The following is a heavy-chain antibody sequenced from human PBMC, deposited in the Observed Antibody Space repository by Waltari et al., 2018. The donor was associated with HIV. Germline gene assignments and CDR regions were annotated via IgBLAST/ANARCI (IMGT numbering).Heavy chain of an antibody. Sequence: EVHTVQSGAEGKKPGESLKISCKGSGYSFTSYWIAWGRQMPGKGLEWTGIIYPGDSDTKYSPSFQGQVTISADKSITTAYLQWRSLEASDSAIYYCARLGSYGSGSRPFFFDYWGQGTLVTVSS. V-gene: IGHV5-51*03. D-gene: IGHD3-10*01. J-gene: IGHJ4*02. CDR3: ARLGSYGSGSRPFFFDY. CDR1: GYSFTSYW. CDR2: IYPGDSDT.